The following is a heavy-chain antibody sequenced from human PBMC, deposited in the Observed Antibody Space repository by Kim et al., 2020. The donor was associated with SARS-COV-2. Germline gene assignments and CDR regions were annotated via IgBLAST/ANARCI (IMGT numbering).Heavy chain of an antibody. D-gene: IGHD6-19*01. J-gene: IGHJ4*02. V-gene: IGHV5-51*01. CDR1: GYSFSNYW. CDR3: ARFGLSSSRFSDY. Sequence: GESLKISCRGSGYSFSNYWIAWVRQMSGKGLEWMGINYPGDSDTRYNPSFQGQVTISGDKSVSTAYLQWNSLKASDTAMYYCARFGLSSSRFSDYWGQGTLVTVSS. CDR2: NYPGDSDT.